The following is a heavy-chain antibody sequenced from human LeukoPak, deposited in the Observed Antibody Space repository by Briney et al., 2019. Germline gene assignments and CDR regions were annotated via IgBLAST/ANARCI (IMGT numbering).Heavy chain of an antibody. J-gene: IGHJ4*02. CDR1: RFTLSSYA. V-gene: IGHV3-23*01. CDR2: ISGSGGST. Sequence: GGSPRLSCAASRFTLSSYAMSWVRQAPGKGLEWVSDISGSGGSTYYADSVKGRFTISRDNSKNTLYLQMNSLRAEDTAVYYCAKAPSGVTNFDYWGQGTLVTVSS. CDR3: AKAPSGVTNFDY. D-gene: IGHD2-21*02.